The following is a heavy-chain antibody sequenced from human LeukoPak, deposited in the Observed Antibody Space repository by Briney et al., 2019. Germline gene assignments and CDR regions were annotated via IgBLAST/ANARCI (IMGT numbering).Heavy chain of an antibody. V-gene: IGHV1-18*04. CDR2: ISAYNGNT. CDR3: ARDPPYCSGGSCYVSTVWWDY. J-gene: IGHJ4*02. CDR1: GYTFTSYY. Sequence: ASVKVSCKASGYTFTSYYMHWVRQAPGQGLEWMGWISAYNGNTNYAQKLQGRVTMTTDTSTSTAYMELRSLRSDDTAVYYCARDPPYCSGGSCYVSTVWWDYWGQGTLVTVSS. D-gene: IGHD2-15*01.